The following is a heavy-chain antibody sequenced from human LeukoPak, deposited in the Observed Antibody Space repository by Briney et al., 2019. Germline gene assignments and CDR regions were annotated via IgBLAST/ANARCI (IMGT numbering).Heavy chain of an antibody. D-gene: IGHD2-2*02. V-gene: IGHV1-46*01. J-gene: IGHJ6*02. CDR2: INPSGGST. CDR1: GYTFTSYY. Sequence: ASVKVSCKASGYTFTSYYMHWVRQAPGQGLEWMGIINPSGGSTSYAQKFQGRVTMTRDTSTSTVYMELSSLRSEDTAVYYCARDEGYCSSTSCYRSYYYYGMDVWGQGTTVTVSS. CDR3: ARDEGYCSSTSCYRSYYYYGMDV.